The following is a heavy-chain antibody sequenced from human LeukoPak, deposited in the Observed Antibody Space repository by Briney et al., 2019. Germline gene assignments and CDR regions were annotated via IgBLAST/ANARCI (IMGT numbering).Heavy chain of an antibody. Sequence: SETLSLTCAVYGGSFSGYYWSWIRQPPGTGLEWIGEINHSGSTNYNPSFKSRVTISVDTSKNQFSLKLSAVTAADTAVYFCARHYAHGSGIYAPFGYWGQGALVTVSS. V-gene: IGHV4-34*01. CDR1: GGSFSGYY. CDR2: INHSGST. CDR3: ARHYAHGSGIYAPFGY. D-gene: IGHD3-10*01. J-gene: IGHJ4*02.